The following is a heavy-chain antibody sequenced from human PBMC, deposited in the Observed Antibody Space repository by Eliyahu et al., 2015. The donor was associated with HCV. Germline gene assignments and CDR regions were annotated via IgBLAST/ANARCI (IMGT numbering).Heavy chain of an antibody. V-gene: IGHV3-15*01. CDR1: GFTFSNAW. CDR2: IKSITDGGTT. CDR3: TTENPGWGFWSGLLSYHDY. D-gene: IGHD3-3*01. J-gene: IGHJ4*02. Sequence: EVQLVESGGGLVKPGGSLRLSCAASGFTFSNAWXSWVRQAPGKGXEWVXRIKSITDGGTTDYAAPVTGRFTISRDDSKNTLYLQMISLKTEDTAVYYCTTENPGWGFWSGLLSYHDYWGQGTLVTVSS.